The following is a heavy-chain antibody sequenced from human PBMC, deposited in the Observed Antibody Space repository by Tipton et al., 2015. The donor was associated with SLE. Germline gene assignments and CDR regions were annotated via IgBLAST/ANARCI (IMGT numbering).Heavy chain of an antibody. CDR1: GGSINYYH. V-gene: IGHV4-4*07. CDR2: IYTSGST. D-gene: IGHD7-27*01. CDR3: ARDTDWGGVDH. J-gene: IGHJ4*03. Sequence: GLVKPSETLSLTCTASGGSINYYHWNWIRQPAGKGLEWIGRIYTSGSTNYNPFLKSRLMMSVDTAKNQVFLKLRSVTAADTAVFYCARDTDWGGVDHWGHGTLVTVS.